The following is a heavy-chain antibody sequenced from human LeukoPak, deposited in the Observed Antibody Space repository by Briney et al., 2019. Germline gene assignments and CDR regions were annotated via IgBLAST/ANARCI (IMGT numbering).Heavy chain of an antibody. Sequence: ASVKVSCKASGYTFTSYGISWVRQAPGQGLEWMGWISAYNGNTSYAQKLQGRVTMTTDTSTSTACMELRSLRSDDTAVYYCARGWELLGYFDYWGQGTLVTVSS. V-gene: IGHV1-18*01. J-gene: IGHJ4*02. D-gene: IGHD1-26*01. CDR2: ISAYNGNT. CDR3: ARGWELLGYFDY. CDR1: GYTFTSYG.